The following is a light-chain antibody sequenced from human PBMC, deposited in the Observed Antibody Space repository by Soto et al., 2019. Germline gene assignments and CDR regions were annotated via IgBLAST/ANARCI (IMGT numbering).Light chain of an antibody. CDR2: DAS. CDR1: QSIRSW. V-gene: IGKV1-5*01. CDR3: QQYNSYPWT. J-gene: IGKJ1*01. Sequence: DIQMTQSPSTLSASVGARVTITCRASQSIRSWLAWYQHKPGKALKLLIYDASSLESGIPSRFSGSGSGTEFALTISSLQPDEFASYYCQQYNSYPWTFGQGTKVDIK.